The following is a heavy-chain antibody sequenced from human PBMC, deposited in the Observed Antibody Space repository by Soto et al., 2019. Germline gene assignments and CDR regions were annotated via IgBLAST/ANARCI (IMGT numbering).Heavy chain of an antibody. D-gene: IGHD6-19*01. CDR2: FYSSGSI. Sequence: SETLSLTCTVSGGSISGGDYYWSWIRHHPGEGLEWIGSFYSSGSIIYNPSLRSRVSISGDTSSNQFSMSLTSVTAADTARYYCARMYSSGSRWFHPWGQGTLVTVSS. CDR3: ARMYSSGSRWFHP. CDR1: GGSISGGDYY. J-gene: IGHJ5*02. V-gene: IGHV4-30-4*01.